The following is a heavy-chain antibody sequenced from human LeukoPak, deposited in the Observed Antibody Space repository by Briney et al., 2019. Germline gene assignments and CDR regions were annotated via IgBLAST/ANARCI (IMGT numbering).Heavy chain of an antibody. CDR1: GGSISSSSYY. J-gene: IGHJ4*02. D-gene: IGHD6-6*01. V-gene: IGHV4-39*01. CDR3: ASLSIAAQRFDY. Sequence: SETLSLTCTVSGGSISSSSYYWGWIRQPPGKGLEWIGSIYYSGSTYYNPSLKSRVTISVDTSKNQFSLKLSSVTAADTAVYYCASLSIAAQRFDYWGQGTLVTVSS. CDR2: IYYSGST.